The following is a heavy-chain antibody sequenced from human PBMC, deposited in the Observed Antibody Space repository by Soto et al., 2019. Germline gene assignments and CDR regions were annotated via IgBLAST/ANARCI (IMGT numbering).Heavy chain of an antibody. CDR3: ARMRGLGEISPYLDY. CDR2: IYYSGTT. J-gene: IGHJ4*02. D-gene: IGHD3-16*01. Sequence: QVQLQESGPGLVKPSETLSLTCSISGGSISDYQWNWIRQPPGKGLEWIGYIYYSGTTNYNPSLKSRLTISLATSTRQFPLRLWSVTAADRAVYYCARMRGLGEISPYLDYWGQGALVTVSS. V-gene: IGHV4-59*01. CDR1: GGSISDYQ.